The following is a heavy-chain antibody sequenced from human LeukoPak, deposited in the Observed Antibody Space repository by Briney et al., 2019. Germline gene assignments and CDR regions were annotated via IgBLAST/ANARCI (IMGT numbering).Heavy chain of an antibody. CDR2: MYHSGRT. J-gene: IGHJ6*03. V-gene: IGHV4-38-2*02. D-gene: IGHD3-10*01. Sequence: SETLSLTCTVSGYSISSGYYWGWIRQPPGKGLEWVGSMYHSGRTYYTPSLKSRVTISVDTSKNQFSLKLSSVTAADTAVYYCAREGSGSYYYYYYYLDVGGKGTTLSVSS. CDR1: GYSISSGYY. CDR3: AREGSGSYYYYYYYLDV.